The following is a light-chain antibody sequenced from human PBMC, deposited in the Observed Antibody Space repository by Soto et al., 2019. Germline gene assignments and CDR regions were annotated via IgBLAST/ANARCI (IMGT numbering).Light chain of an antibody. CDR1: QAVNTR. CDR3: HQRQSWPRT. V-gene: IGKV3-11*01. J-gene: IGKJ1*01. CDR2: LTS. Sequence: ELVLTQSPATLSSSPRDRATLSCRASQAVNTRLAWYQHKPGQAPRLLIYLTSNRAAGIPARFSGSGSETDFTLNISDVEPEDFAVYYCHQRQSWPRTFGQGTKWIS.